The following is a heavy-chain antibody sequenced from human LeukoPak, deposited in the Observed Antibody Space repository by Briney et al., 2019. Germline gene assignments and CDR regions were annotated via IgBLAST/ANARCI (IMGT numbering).Heavy chain of an antibody. CDR2: ISTSGRTT. J-gene: IGHJ3*02. D-gene: IGHD3-10*01. V-gene: IGHV3-48*03. CDR3: ARDRLGAFDI. CDR1: GFSFSSDE. Sequence: GGSLRLSCAASGFSFSSDELNWVRQAPGKGLEWLSYISTSGRTTYYADSVKGRFTIYRDNAKNSLYLQMSSLRAEDTAVYYCARDRLGAFDIWGQGTMVTVSS.